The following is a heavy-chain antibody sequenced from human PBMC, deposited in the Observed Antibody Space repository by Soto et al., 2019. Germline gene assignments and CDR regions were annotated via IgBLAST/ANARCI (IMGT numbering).Heavy chain of an antibody. CDR2: INPKSGVT. Sequence: QVQLVQSGAEVKKAGASVKVSCKASGYSFIGYYMHWVRQAPGQGLEWMGWINPKSGVTNYAQKCQGRVTMTRDTSITTAYMELSSLRSDDTAVYYCARGDVNWFDPWGQGTLVTVSS. CDR1: GYSFIGYY. CDR3: ARGDVNWFDP. J-gene: IGHJ5*02. V-gene: IGHV1-2*02. D-gene: IGHD2-21*02.